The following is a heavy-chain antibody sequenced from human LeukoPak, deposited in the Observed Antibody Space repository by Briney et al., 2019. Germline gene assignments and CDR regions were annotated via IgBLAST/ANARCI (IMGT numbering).Heavy chain of an antibody. CDR1: GGSISSYY. V-gene: IGHV4-59*01. CDR3: ARGHYDILTGYYTRWAFDI. J-gene: IGHJ3*02. Sequence: SETLTLTCTVSGGSISSYYWSWIRQPPGKGLEWIGYIYYSGSTNYNPSLKSRVTISVDTSKNQFSLKLSSVTAADTAVYYCARGHYDILTGYYTRWAFDIWGQGTMVTVSS. D-gene: IGHD3-9*01. CDR2: IYYSGST.